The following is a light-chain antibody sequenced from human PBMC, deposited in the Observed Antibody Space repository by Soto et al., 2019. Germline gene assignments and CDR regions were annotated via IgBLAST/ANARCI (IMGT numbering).Light chain of an antibody. Sequence: AIQMTQSPSSLSASVGDRVTITCRASQGIRNDLDWFQQKPGKAPKLLIYAASNLQIGVPARFSGSGSGTDFNLTISSLQPEDFATYYCLQKYFYPFTFGPGTKVDIK. CDR1: QGIRND. J-gene: IGKJ3*01. CDR2: AAS. CDR3: LQKYFYPFT. V-gene: IGKV1-6*01.